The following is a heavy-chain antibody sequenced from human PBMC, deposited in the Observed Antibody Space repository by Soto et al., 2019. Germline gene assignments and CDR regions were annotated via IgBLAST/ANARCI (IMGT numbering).Heavy chain of an antibody. CDR2: IKQDGSEK. CDR3: ARDILGMDIVVVPAAIPAIDY. D-gene: IGHD2-2*03. Sequence: GGSLRLSCAASGFTFSSYWMSWVRQAPGKGLEWVANIKQDGSEKYYVDSVKGRFTISRDNAKNSLYLQMNSLRAEDTAVYYCARDILGMDIVVVPAAIPAIDYWGQGTLVTVSS. J-gene: IGHJ4*02. CDR1: GFTFSSYW. V-gene: IGHV3-7*01.